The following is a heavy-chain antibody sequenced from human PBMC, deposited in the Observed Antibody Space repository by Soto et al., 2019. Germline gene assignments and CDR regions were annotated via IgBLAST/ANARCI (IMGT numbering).Heavy chain of an antibody. CDR1: GYSFTSYW. J-gene: IGHJ6*02. CDR3: ARASGNYWGDCSMDV. Sequence: PGESLKISCKGSGYSFTSYWIGWVRQMPGKGLEWMGIIYPGDSDTRYSPSFQGQVTISADKSISTAYLQWSSLKASDTAMYYCARASGNYWGDCSMDVWGQGTTVTVSS. V-gene: IGHV5-51*01. D-gene: IGHD1-26*01. CDR2: IYPGDSDT.